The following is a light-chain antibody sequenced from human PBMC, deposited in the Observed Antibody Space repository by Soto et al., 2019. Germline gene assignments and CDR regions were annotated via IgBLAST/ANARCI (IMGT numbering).Light chain of an antibody. V-gene: IGKV1-5*03. CDR2: KAT. CDR1: QSLSDW. Sequence: DIQMTQSPSTLSAFVGDRVTITCRASQSLSDWLAWYQQKPGKAPKLLIRKATNLESGVPSRFSGSGSGTEFTLTISSLQPDDSATYHCQHYNGYPITFGGGTKVEIK. CDR3: QHYNGYPIT. J-gene: IGKJ4*01.